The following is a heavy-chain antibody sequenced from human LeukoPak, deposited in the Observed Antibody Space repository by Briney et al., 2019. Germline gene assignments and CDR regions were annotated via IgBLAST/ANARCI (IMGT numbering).Heavy chain of an antibody. V-gene: IGHV3-30*18. Sequence: GGSLRLSCAASGFTFSSYGMHWVRQAPGKGLEWVAVISYDGSNKYYADSVKGRFTTSRDNSKNTLYLQMNSLRAEDTAVYYCAKDRVAAAGTGGNWFDPWGQGTLVTVSS. CDR3: AKDRVAAAGTGGNWFDP. CDR2: ISYDGSNK. CDR1: GFTFSSYG. D-gene: IGHD6-13*01. J-gene: IGHJ5*02.